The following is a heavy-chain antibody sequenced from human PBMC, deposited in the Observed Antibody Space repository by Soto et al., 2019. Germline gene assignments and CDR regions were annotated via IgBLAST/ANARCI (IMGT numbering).Heavy chain of an antibody. J-gene: IGHJ6*02. D-gene: IGHD2-2*01. V-gene: IGHV1-3*01. CDR2: INAGNGNT. Sequence: ASVKVSCKASGYSFTSYAIYWVRQAPGQRLEWMGWINAGNGNTKYSQKFQVRVTITSDTSASTADMGLSSLRSEDTAVYFCARGVENIVVVLDVFGYYGMDVWGQGTTVTVSS. CDR1: GYSFTSYA. CDR3: ARGVENIVVVLDVFGYYGMDV.